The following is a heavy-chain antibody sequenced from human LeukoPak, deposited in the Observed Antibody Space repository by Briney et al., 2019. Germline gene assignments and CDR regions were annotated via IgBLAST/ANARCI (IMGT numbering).Heavy chain of an antibody. V-gene: IGHV4-4*07. D-gene: IGHD2-15*01. CDR1: GGSISSYY. J-gene: IGHJ4*02. CDR3: AREGRSSTPGY. Sequence: PSETLSLTCTVSGGSISSYYWSWIRQPPGKGLEWIGRISSSGSTNYNPSLKSRVTMSVDTSKNQFSLKLSSVTAADTAVYYCAREGRSSTPGYWGQGTLVTVSP. CDR2: ISSSGST.